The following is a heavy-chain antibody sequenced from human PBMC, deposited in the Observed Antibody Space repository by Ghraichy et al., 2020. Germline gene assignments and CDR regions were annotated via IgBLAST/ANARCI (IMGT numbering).Heavy chain of an antibody. CDR2: IYSGGST. V-gene: IGHV3-53*01. D-gene: IGHD1-26*01. CDR3: YSGSYENYYYMDV. J-gene: IGHJ6*03. CDR1: GFTVSSNY. Sequence: GGSLRLSCAASGFTVSSNYMSWVRQAPGKGLEWVSVIYSGGSTYYADSVKGRFTISRDNSKNTLYIQMNSRRAEDTGVYYCYSGSYENYYYMDVCGKGTTVTVSS.